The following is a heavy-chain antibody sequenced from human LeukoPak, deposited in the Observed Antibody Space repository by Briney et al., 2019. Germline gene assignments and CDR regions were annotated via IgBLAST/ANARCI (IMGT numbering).Heavy chain of an antibody. J-gene: IGHJ5*02. CDR1: GYTFTGYY. CDR2: INPSSGGT. D-gene: IGHD6-6*01. CDR3: ARLTRIAARLEGNWFDP. Sequence: GASVKVSCKASGYTFTGYYMHWVRQAPGQGLEWMGWINPSSGGTNYAQKFQGRVTMTRDTSISTAYMELSRLRSDDTAVYYCARLTRIAARLEGNWFDPWGQGTLVTVSS. V-gene: IGHV1-2*02.